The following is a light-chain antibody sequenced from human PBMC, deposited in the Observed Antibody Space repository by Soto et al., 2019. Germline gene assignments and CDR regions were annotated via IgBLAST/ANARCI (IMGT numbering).Light chain of an antibody. V-gene: IGKV3-11*01. CDR2: LTS. J-gene: IGKJ1*01. CDR3: NQRKSWPRT. CDR1: QALNTR. Sequence: EIVFTQSPATPSAFPGDRVSLSRRASQALNTRLAWYQHKPGQAPRLLIYLTSNRAAGVQSRFSGWGSEPDFTLTIRDVQPEDFAVYYCNQRKSWPRTFGQGTKVDI.